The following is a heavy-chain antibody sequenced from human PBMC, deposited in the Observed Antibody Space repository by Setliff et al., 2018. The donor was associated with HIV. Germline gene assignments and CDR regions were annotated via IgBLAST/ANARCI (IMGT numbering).Heavy chain of an antibody. Sequence: LSLTCAVYGGSFSGYYWNWIRQPPGKGLEWIGEINHSGSTNYNPSLKSRVTISVDTSKNQFSLKLSSVTAADTAVYYCARDPRAPRYCSGGSCYYQRRAFDIWGQGTMVTVSS. J-gene: IGHJ3*02. CDR2: INHSGST. V-gene: IGHV4-34*01. CDR3: ARDPRAPRYCSGGSCYYQRRAFDI. D-gene: IGHD2-15*01. CDR1: GGSFSGYY.